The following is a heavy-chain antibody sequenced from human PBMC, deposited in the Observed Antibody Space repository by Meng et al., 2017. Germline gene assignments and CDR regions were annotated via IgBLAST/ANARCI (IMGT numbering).Heavy chain of an antibody. J-gene: IGHJ4*02. CDR2: ISAYNGNT. Sequence: ASVKVSCKASGYTFTSYGISWVRQAPGQGLEWMGWISAYNGNTNYAQKLQGRVTMTTDTSTSTAYMELRSLRSDDTAVYYCARDEDISAAEKLFGDYWGQGTLVTVSS. CDR1: GYTFTSYG. V-gene: IGHV1-18*01. CDR3: ARDEDISAAEKLFGDY. D-gene: IGHD6-25*01.